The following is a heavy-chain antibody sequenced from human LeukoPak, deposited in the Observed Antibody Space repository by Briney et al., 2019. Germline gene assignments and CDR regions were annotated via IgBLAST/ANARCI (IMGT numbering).Heavy chain of an antibody. D-gene: IGHD6-13*01. CDR1: GYTFTGYY. J-gene: IGHJ4*02. Sequence: GASVKVSCKASGYTFTGYYMHWVRQAPVQGLEWVGWINPNSGDTNYAQNFQGRVTMTRDASISTAYMELSSLRSDDTAVYYCARVAGGSSWPLSHFDYWGQGTLVTVSS. CDR2: INPNSGDT. CDR3: ARVAGGSSWPLSHFDY. V-gene: IGHV1-2*02.